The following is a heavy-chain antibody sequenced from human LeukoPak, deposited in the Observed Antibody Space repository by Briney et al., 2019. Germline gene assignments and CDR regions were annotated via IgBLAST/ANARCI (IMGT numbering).Heavy chain of an antibody. Sequence: SETLSLTCTVSGASISSYYWSWIRQPAGKGLEWIGRIYNSGSTNYNPSLKSRVTISVDTSKNQFSLKLSSVTAADTAVYYCARDENGYVWGSFRAWGQGTLVTVSS. V-gene: IGHV4-4*07. CDR3: ARDENGYVWGSFRA. CDR2: IYNSGST. CDR1: GASISSYY. J-gene: IGHJ5*02. D-gene: IGHD3-16*02.